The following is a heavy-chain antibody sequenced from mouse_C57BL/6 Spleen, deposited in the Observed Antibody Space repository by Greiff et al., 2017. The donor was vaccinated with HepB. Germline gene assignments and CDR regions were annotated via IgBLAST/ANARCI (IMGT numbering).Heavy chain of an antibody. J-gene: IGHJ1*03. CDR2: ISSGSSTI. D-gene: IGHD1-1*01. CDR3: ARDGSRRDWYFDV. V-gene: IGHV5-17*01. CDR1: GFTFSDYG. Sequence: EVQLQQSGGGLVKPGGSLKLSCAASGFTFSDYGMHWVRQAPEKGLEWVAYISSGSSTIYYADTVKGRFTISRDNAKNTLFLQMTSLRSEDTAMYYCARDGSRRDWYFDVWGTGTTVTVSS.